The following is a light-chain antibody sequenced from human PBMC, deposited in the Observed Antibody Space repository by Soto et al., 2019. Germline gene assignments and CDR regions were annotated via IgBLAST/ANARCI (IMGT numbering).Light chain of an antibody. CDR2: SNA. CDR1: NSNIGSNT. CDR3: AAWEDNLDCAV. V-gene: IGLV1-44*01. J-gene: IGLJ3*02. Sequence: QSVLTQPPSVSGTPGQRVTISCSGDNSNIGSNTVNWYQQLPGTAPKLVIYSNAQRPSGVPDRFSGSKSGTSASLAISGLHVDDEAENPGAAWEDNLDCAVFGEGT.